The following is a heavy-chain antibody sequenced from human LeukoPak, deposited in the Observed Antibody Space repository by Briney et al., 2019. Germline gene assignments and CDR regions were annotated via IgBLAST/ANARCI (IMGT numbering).Heavy chain of an antibody. CDR2: INSNNGIR. Sequence: GGSLRLSCAASGFIFDDFAIHWVRPGPGKGLEWVSGINSNNGIRSYAGSVRGRFSISRSNDKDSLYLQMNSLRPEDTALYYCTKDFYRDFYDSVDYYFHYWGQGTLVTVSS. J-gene: IGHJ4*02. D-gene: IGHD3-22*01. V-gene: IGHV3-9*01. CDR1: GFIFDDFA. CDR3: TKDFYRDFYDSVDYYFHY.